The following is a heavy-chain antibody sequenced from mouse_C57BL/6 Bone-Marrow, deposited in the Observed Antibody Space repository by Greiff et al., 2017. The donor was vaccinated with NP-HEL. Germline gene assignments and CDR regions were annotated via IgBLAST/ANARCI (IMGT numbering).Heavy chain of an antibody. CDR1: GYTFTDYY. D-gene: IGHD1-1*01. CDR2: IYPGSGNT. V-gene: IGHV1-84*01. Sequence: VQLVESGPELVKPGASVKISCKASGYTFTDYYINWVKQRPGQGLEWIGWIYPGSGNTKYNEKFKGKATLTVDTSSSTAYMQLSSLTSEDSAVYFCARYGDYYGSSPSTEKYFDVWGTGTTVTVSS. J-gene: IGHJ1*03. CDR3: ARYGDYYGSSPSTEKYFDV.